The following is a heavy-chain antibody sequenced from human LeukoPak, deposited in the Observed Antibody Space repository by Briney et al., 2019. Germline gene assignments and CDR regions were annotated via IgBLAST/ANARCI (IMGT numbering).Heavy chain of an antibody. J-gene: IGHJ4*02. Sequence: PGGSLGLSCAASGFTVSSNYMSWVRQAPGKGLEWVSVIYSGGSTYYADPVKGRFTISRDNSKNTLYLQMNSLRAEDTAVYYCARDTSDYGPFDYWGQGTLVTVSS. V-gene: IGHV3-66*02. CDR2: IYSGGST. D-gene: IGHD4/OR15-4a*01. CDR1: GFTVSSNY. CDR3: ARDTSDYGPFDY.